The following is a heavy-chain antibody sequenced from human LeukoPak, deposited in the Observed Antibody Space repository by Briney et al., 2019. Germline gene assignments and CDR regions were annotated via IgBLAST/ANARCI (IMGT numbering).Heavy chain of an antibody. CDR3: ARVLDWLPKY. CDR1: GYTFTSYY. J-gene: IGHJ4*02. V-gene: IGHV1-46*01. Sequence: ASVKVSCKASGYTFTSYYMHWVRQAPGQGLEWMGIINPSGGSTSYAQKFQGRVTMTRNTSISTAYMELSSLRAEDTAVYYCARVLDWLPKYWGQGTLVTVSS. D-gene: IGHD3-9*01. CDR2: INPSGGST.